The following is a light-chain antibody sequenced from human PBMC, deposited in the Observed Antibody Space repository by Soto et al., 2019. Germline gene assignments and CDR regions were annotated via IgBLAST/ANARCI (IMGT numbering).Light chain of an antibody. J-gene: IGKJ5*01. CDR2: GAS. V-gene: IGKV3-15*01. CDR1: QRVSNH. CDR3: QQYNTWPLIT. Sequence: ETVMTQSPVTLSVSPGDTATLSCRASQRVSNHLAWYQQKPGQAPRLLIFGASTRATGIPDRFSDSGSGTDFTLTISSLQSEDFAVYYCQQYNTWPLITFGPGTRLEIK.